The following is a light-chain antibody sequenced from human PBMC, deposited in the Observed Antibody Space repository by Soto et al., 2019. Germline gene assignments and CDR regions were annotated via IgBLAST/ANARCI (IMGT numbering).Light chain of an antibody. CDR2: GAS. CDR3: QQYFNWPLIT. V-gene: IGKV3-15*01. CDR1: QSVSTN. Sequence: EIVLTQSPGTLSLSPGERATFSCRASQSVSTNLAWYQQKPGQAPRLLIYGASTRATGIPARFSGSGSGTEFTLTISSLRSEDTAFYYCQQYFNWPLITFGQGTRLEIK. J-gene: IGKJ5*01.